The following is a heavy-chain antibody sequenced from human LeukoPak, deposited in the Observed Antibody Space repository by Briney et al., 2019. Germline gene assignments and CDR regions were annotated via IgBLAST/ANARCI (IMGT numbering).Heavy chain of an antibody. CDR3: ARAKILEWLFPYYYYYYGMDV. Sequence: GASVKVSCKASGYTFTSYGISWVRQAPGQGLEWMGWISAYNGNTNYAQKLQGRVTMTTDTSTSTAYMELRSLRSDDTAVYYCARAKILEWLFPYYYYYYGMDVWGQGTTVTVSS. CDR1: GYTFTSYG. V-gene: IGHV1-18*01. J-gene: IGHJ6*02. CDR2: ISAYNGNT. D-gene: IGHD3-3*01.